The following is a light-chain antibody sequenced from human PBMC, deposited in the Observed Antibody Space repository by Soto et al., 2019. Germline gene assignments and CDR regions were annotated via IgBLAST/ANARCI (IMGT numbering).Light chain of an antibody. CDR2: DVP. CDR3: CSFAGSYSYV. Sequence: QSVLTQPRSVSGSPGQSVTISCTGTSSDVGRYDYVSWYQQYPGEAPKLIIYDVPERPSGVPDRFSGSKSGNTASLTISGLRAEDEAAYSCCSFAGSYSYVFGGGTKVTVL. V-gene: IGLV2-11*01. J-gene: IGLJ1*01. CDR1: SSDVGRYDY.